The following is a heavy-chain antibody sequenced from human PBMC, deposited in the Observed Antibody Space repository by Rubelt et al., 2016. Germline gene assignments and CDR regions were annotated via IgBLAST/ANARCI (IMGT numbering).Heavy chain of an antibody. J-gene: IGHJ3*02. D-gene: IGHD3-3*01. Sequence: VRQAPGKGLEWVAVIWYDGSNKYYADSVKGRFTISRDNSKNTLYLQMNSLRAEDTAVYYCARGHYDFWSGYYSADAFDIWGQGTMVTVSS. V-gene: IGHV3-33*01. CDR3: ARGHYDFWSGYYSADAFDI. CDR2: IWYDGSNK.